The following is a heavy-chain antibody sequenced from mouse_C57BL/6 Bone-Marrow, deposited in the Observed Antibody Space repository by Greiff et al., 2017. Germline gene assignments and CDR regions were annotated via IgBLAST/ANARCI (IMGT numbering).Heavy chain of an antibody. CDR1: GFTFSSYA. D-gene: IGHD1-1*01. V-gene: IGHV5-4*03. CDR3: ARGIYDWYFDV. J-gene: IGHJ1*03. Sequence: EVKLVESGGGLVKPGGSLKLSCAASGFTFSSYAMSWVRQTPEKRLEWVATISDGGSYTYYPDNVKGRFTISRDNAKNNLYLQMSHLKSEDTAMYYCARGIYDWYFDVWGTGTTVTVSS. CDR2: ISDGGSYT.